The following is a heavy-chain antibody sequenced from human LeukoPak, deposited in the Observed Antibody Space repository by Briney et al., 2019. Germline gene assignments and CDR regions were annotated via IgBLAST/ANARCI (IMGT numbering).Heavy chain of an antibody. CDR1: GFTFSSYS. D-gene: IGHD6-19*01. CDR3: ARVRYSSGASSY. V-gene: IGHV3-21*01. J-gene: IGHJ4*02. Sequence: PGGSLRLSCAASGFTFSSYSMNWVRQAPGKGLEWVSSISSSSSYVYYADSVKGGFTISRDNAKNSLYLQMNSLRAEDTAVYYCARVRYSSGASSYWGQGTLVTVSS. CDR2: ISSSSSYV.